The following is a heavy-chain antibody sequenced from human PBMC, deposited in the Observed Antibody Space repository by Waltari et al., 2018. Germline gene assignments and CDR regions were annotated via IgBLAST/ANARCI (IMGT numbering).Heavy chain of an antibody. CDR3: ARADIVTTVAIFDY. CDR2: ISSSGSNI. J-gene: IGHJ4*02. D-gene: IGHD4-17*01. V-gene: IGHV3-48*03. Sequence: EVQLVESGGGLVQPGGSLRLSCAASGFTFSSYEMNWFRTAPVKGLEWVSYISSSGSNIYDEDSVKGRFTISRSNAKNSMYLQMNSLRAEDTAVYYCARADIVTTVAIFDYWGQGTLVTVSS. CDR1: GFTFSSYE.